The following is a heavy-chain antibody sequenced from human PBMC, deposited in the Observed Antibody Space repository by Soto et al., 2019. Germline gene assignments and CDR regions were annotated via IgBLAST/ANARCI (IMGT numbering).Heavy chain of an antibody. V-gene: IGHV1-2*02. D-gene: IGHD2-15*01. CDR3: GSPRSGPSPDVGH. J-gene: IGHJ4*01. Sequence: ASVKVSCKASVFSVDTTYCIHWVRRAPGQGPEWMGSINPNSGDTNYAQNFQGRVTMTRDTYISTAYMEVSSPTSDDTAVYYCGSPRSGPSPDVGHWGHGTVVTVSS. CDR1: VFSVDTTYC. CDR2: INPNSGDT.